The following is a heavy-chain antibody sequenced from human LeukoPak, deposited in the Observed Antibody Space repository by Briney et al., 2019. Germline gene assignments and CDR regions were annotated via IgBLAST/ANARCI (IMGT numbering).Heavy chain of an antibody. CDR1: GFTVSSNY. V-gene: IGHV3-53*01. CDR3: ARNGNSSSWYRN. CDR2: IYSGGST. D-gene: IGHD6-13*01. J-gene: IGHJ4*02. Sequence: GGSLRLSCAASGFTVSSNYMSWVRQAPGKGLEWVSVIYSGGSTYYADSVKGRFTISRDNSKNTLYLQMNSLRAEDTAVYYCARNGNSSSWYRNWGQGTLVTVSS.